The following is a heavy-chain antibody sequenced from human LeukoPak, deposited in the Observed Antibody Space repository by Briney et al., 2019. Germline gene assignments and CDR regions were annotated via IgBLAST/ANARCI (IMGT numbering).Heavy chain of an antibody. J-gene: IGHJ4*02. Sequence: GGSLRLSCAASGFTFSSYGMHWVRQAPGKGLEWVAVIWYDGSNKYYADSVKGRFTISRDNAKNSLYLQMNSLRAEDTAVYYCARGEEMATIFDYWGQGTLVTVSS. V-gene: IGHV3-33*01. CDR3: ARGEEMATIFDY. CDR1: GFTFSSYG. CDR2: IWYDGSNK. D-gene: IGHD5-24*01.